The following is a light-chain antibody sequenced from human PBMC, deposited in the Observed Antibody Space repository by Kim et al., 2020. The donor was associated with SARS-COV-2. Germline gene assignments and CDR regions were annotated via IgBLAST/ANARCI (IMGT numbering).Light chain of an antibody. CDR1: QSVSSRH. J-gene: IGKJ3*01. CDR3: QQYGSSPFT. CDR2: GAS. V-gene: IGKV3-20*01. Sequence: EYVLTQSPGTLSLSPGERATLSCRASQSVSSRHLAWYQQKPGQAPRLLIYGASSRAAGIPDRFSGSGSGTDFTLTISRLEPEDIAVYYCQQYGSSPFTFGPGTRWISN.